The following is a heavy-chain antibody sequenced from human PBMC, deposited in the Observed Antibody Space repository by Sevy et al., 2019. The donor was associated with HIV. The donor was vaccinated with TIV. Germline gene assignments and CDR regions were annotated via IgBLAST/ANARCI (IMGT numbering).Heavy chain of an antibody. Sequence: SETLSLTCTISGGSISSSSYDWGWIRQPPGKGLEWIGSMFYSGSTYYNPSHKSRVIISVDMSKNHFSVKLSSVTAADTAVYYCARQGGIVDRAFDYWGQGTLVTVSS. D-gene: IGHD2-21*01. J-gene: IGHJ4*02. CDR3: ARQGGIVDRAFDY. CDR1: GGSISSSSYD. V-gene: IGHV4-39*01. CDR2: MFYSGST.